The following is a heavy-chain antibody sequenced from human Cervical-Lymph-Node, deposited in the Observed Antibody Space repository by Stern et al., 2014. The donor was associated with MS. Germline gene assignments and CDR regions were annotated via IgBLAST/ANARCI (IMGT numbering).Heavy chain of an antibody. J-gene: IGHJ4*02. D-gene: IGHD2-15*01. CDR2: IFSGGST. V-gene: IGHV4-4*07. CDR1: GGSISSFF. Sequence: VQLVESGPGLVKPSETLSVTCTVSGGSISSFFWSWIRQPAGQGLEYIGRIFSGGSTDYNPSLKGRVTMSVDTSKNQFSLILSSVTAADTAVYYCARESRDSRGVFDYWGQGTLVTVSS. CDR3: ARESRDSRGVFDY.